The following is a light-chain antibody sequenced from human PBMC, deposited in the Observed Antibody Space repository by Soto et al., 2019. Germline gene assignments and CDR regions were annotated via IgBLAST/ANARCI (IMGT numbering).Light chain of an antibody. CDR2: SNN. CDR3: AAWDDSLNGLYV. Sequence: QSVLAQPPPASGTPGQRVTISCSGSSSNIGSNTVNWYQQPPGTAPKLLIYSNNQRPSGVPDRFSGSKSGTSASLAISGLQSEDEADYYCAAWDDSLNGLYVFGTGTKVTVL. V-gene: IGLV1-44*01. CDR1: SSNIGSNT. J-gene: IGLJ1*01.